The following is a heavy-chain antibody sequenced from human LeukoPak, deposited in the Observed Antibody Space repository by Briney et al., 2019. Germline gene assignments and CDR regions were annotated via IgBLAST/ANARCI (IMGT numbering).Heavy chain of an antibody. CDR3: AREDGSGSWGD. V-gene: IGHV3-30-3*01. J-gene: IGHJ4*02. CDR2: ISYDGSNK. CDR1: GFTFSSYA. Sequence: PGGSLRLSCAASGFTFSSYAMHWVRQAPGKGLEWVAVISYDGSNKYYADSVKGRFTISRDNSKNTLYLQMNSLRAEDTAVYYCAREDGSGSWGDWGQGTLVTVSS. D-gene: IGHD3-10*01.